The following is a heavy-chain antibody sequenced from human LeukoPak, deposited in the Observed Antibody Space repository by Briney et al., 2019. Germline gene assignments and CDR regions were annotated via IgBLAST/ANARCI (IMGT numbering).Heavy chain of an antibody. CDR2: INPNSGST. D-gene: IGHD2-15*01. Sequence: ASVKVSCTASGYTFTGYYMHWVRQAPGQGLEWMGWINPNSGSTNYAQKFQGRVTMTRDTSTSTAYMELSSLRSHDTAVYYCASGDIEDPRGERTLVTLSS. CDR1: GYTFTGYY. V-gene: IGHV1-2*02. CDR3: ASGDIEDP. J-gene: IGHJ5*02.